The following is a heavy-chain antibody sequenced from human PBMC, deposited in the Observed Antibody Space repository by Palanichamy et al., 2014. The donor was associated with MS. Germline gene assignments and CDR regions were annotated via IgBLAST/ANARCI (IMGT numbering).Heavy chain of an antibody. CDR2: INPNNGDR. D-gene: IGHD3-10*01. CDR3: ARWGIMIDPSARPDRVELALDV. V-gene: IGHV1-2*02. CDR1: GFNFAGYY. Sequence: QVHLVQSGAEVKKPGASVKVSCKASGFNFAGYYIHWVRQAPGQGLEWMAWINPNNGDRKFVQKFQDKVTLTRDTSISTAYMELSGLTSDDMAVYYCARWGIMIDPSARPDRVELALDVWGQGTMIIVSS. J-gene: IGHJ3*01.